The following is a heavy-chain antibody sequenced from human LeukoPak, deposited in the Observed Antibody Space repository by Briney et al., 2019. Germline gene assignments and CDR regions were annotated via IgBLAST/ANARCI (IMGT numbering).Heavy chain of an antibody. D-gene: IGHD3-22*01. J-gene: IGHJ3*02. CDR3: HYYDSSAHEAFDI. CDR2: INPNSGGT. Sequence: GASVKVSCKASGYTFTGYYMHWVRQAPGQGLEWMGWINPNSGGTNYAQKFQGRVTMTRDTSISTAYMELSRLRSDDTAVYYCHYYDSSAHEAFDIWGQGTMVTVSS. CDR1: GYTFTGYY. V-gene: IGHV1-2*02.